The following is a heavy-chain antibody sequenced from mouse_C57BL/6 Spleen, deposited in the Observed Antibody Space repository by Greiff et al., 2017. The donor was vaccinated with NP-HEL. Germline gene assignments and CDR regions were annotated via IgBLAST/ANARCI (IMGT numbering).Heavy chain of an antibody. CDR3: AKGEDSSGYY. D-gene: IGHD3-2*02. Sequence: VQLKESGPELVKPGASVKMSCKASGYTFTDYNMHWVKQSHGKSLEWIGYINPNNGGTSYNQKFKGKATLTVNKSSSTAYMELRSLTSEDSAVYYCAKGEDSSGYYWGQGTTLTVSS. CDR2: INPNNGGT. V-gene: IGHV1-22*01. J-gene: IGHJ2*01. CDR1: GYTFTDYN.